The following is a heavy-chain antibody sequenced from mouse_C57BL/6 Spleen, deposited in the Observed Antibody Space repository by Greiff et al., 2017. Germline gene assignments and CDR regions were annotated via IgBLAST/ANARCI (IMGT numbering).Heavy chain of an antibody. D-gene: IGHD1-1*01. CDR2: IYWDDDK. CDR1: GFSLSTSGMG. J-gene: IGHJ2*01. Sequence: QVTLKESGPGILQSSQTLSLTCSFSGFSLSTSGMGVSWIRQPSGKGLEWLAHIYWDDDKRYNPSLKSRLTISKDTSRNQVFLKITSVDTADTATYYCARRPHYYGSSYFDYWGQGTTRTVSS. V-gene: IGHV8-12*01. CDR3: ARRPHYYGSSYFDY.